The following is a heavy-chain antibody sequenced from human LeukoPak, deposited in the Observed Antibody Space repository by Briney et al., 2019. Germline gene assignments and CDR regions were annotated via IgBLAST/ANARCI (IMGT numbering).Heavy chain of an antibody. CDR3: ARCLKVVPAARGYYYYYMDV. Sequence: PSETLSLTCTVSGGSINTPNYYWGWIRQTPGKGLEWIGNIFYSGGTYYSPSLTSRVTMSVDTSKNQFSLKLSSVTAADTAVYYCARCLKVVPAARGYYYYYMDVWGKGTTVTISS. V-gene: IGHV4-39*07. CDR2: IFYSGGT. D-gene: IGHD2-2*01. CDR1: GGSINTPNYY. J-gene: IGHJ6*03.